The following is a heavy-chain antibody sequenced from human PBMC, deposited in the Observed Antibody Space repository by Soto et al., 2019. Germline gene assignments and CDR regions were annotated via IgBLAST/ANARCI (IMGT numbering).Heavy chain of an antibody. CDR1: GDSISTYY. Sequence: SETLSLTCDVSGDSISTYYWSWIRQPPGKGLEWIGYVYYSGSTLYNPSLESRVTLSIDMSKKQVSLKLNSVIAADTAVYYCVRTRMIESWIDYWGHGTLVTVSS. D-gene: IGHD2-21*01. CDR2: VYYSGST. J-gene: IGHJ4*01. V-gene: IGHV4-59*01. CDR3: VRTRMIESWIDY.